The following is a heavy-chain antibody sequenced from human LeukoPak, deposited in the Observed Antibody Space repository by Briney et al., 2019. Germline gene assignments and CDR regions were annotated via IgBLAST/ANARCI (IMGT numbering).Heavy chain of an antibody. CDR3: ARPYSSGWDNWFDP. J-gene: IGHJ5*02. Sequence: GGSLRLSCAASGFTFSSYSMNWVRQAPGKGLEWVSSISTSSSYIHYADSVKGRFTISRDNAKNSLYLQMNSLRAEDTAVYYCARPYSSGWDNWFDPWGQGTLVTVSS. D-gene: IGHD6-19*01. V-gene: IGHV3-21*01. CDR2: ISTSSSYI. CDR1: GFTFSSYS.